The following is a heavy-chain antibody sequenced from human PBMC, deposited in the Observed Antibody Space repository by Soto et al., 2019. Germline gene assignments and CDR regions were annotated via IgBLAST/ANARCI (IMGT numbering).Heavy chain of an antibody. D-gene: IGHD3-10*01. CDR2: IYYSEST. CDR1: GGSISSGDYY. J-gene: IGHJ6*02. V-gene: IGHV4-30-4*01. Sequence: QVQLQESGPGLVTPSQTLSLTCTVSGGSISSGDYYWSWIRQPPGKGLEWIGHIYYSESTYYTPSLKSRVIISVDPAMNQFSLRPRSVTAADTAVYYGTRGPGYDGSGRSKSYHYYYGRAVRGQGTTVPVSS. CDR3: TRGPGYDGSGRSKSYHYYYGRAV.